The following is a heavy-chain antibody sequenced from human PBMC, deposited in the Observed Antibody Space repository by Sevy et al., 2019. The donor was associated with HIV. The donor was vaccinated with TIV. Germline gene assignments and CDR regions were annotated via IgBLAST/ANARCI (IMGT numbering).Heavy chain of an antibody. CDR1: GYIFTDYY. V-gene: IGHV1-2*02. D-gene: IGHD4-17*01. CDR2: INSESGVT. Sequence: ASVKVSCKASGYIFTDYYIHWVRQAPGQGLEWMAWINSESGVTNYAQRFQGEVTVTRDTSLNTAYLDLSRLKSNDTAIYFCARLTTKPTSDLYGLDVWGQGTTVTVSS. J-gene: IGHJ6*02. CDR3: ARLTTKPTSDLYGLDV.